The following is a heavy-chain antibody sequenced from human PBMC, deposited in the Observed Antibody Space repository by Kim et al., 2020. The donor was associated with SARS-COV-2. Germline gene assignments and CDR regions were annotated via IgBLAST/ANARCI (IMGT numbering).Heavy chain of an antibody. J-gene: IGHJ4*02. V-gene: IGHV3-7*01. D-gene: IGHD3-10*01. CDR2: VKRDGSET. CDR3: VRGESGSFDY. CDR1: GFTFSNYW. Sequence: GGSLRLSCAASGFTFSNYWMNWVRQAPGKGLEWVADVKRDGSETYYLDSVKGRFTISRDNAKNSLYLQMNSLRAEDTAVYYCVRGESGSFDYWGQGSLVTVSS.